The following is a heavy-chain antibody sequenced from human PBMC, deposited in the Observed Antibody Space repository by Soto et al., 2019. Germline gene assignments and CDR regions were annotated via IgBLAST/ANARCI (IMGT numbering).Heavy chain of an antibody. CDR2: IDGSGGAT. V-gene: IGHV3-23*01. J-gene: IGHJ5*02. D-gene: IGHD3-10*01. Sequence: QTVGSLRLSCAASGFPFGITDMNWVRQAPGKGLEWVSTIDGSGGATHYADSVKGRFTISRDNSKNTVFLQMSSLRADDTAVYYCAKNSGWFNTWGQGTLVTVSS. CDR1: GFPFGITD. CDR3: AKNSGWFNT.